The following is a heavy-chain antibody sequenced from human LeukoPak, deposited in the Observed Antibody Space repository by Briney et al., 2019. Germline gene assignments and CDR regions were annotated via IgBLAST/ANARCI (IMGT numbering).Heavy chain of an antibody. D-gene: IGHD5-12*01. CDR3: ARVAYSGYGGAKTDS. Sequence: ASVKVSCKASGYTFTSYYMHWVRQAPGQGLEWMGIINPSGGSTSYAQKFQGRVTMTRNTSISTAYMELSSLRSEDTAVYYCARVAYSGYGGAKTDSWGQGTLVTVSS. J-gene: IGHJ4*02. CDR1: GYTFTSYY. CDR2: INPSGGST. V-gene: IGHV1-46*01.